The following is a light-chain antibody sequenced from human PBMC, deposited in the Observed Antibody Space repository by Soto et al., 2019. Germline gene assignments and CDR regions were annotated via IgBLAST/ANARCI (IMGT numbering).Light chain of an antibody. Sequence: DIQMTQSPSSLSASVGDRVTITCRASQSISSYLNWYQQKPGKAPKLLIYAASSLEGGVPSRFSGSGAGTEFTLTISSLQPDDFATYYCQQYHTYYTFGQGTKLEIK. V-gene: IGKV1-39*01. J-gene: IGKJ2*01. CDR2: AAS. CDR3: QQYHTYYT. CDR1: QSISSY.